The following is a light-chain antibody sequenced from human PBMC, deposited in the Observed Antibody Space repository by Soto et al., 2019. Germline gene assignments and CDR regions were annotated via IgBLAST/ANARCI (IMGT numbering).Light chain of an antibody. J-gene: IGLJ1*01. CDR1: SSDFGGYNY. CDR2: DVS. CDR3: SSYTKGSTLYV. Sequence: QSVLTQPASVSESPGQSITISCTGTSSDFGGYNYVSWYQQHPGKAPKLMIYDVSSRPSGVSNRFSGSKSGNTASLTISGLQAEDEADYYCSSYTKGSTLYVFGSGTKVTVL. V-gene: IGLV2-14*01.